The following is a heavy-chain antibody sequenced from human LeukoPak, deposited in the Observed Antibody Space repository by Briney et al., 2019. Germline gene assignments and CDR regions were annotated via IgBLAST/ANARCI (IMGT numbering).Heavy chain of an antibody. Sequence: GGSLRLSCAASGFTFDDYGMSWVRQAPGKELEWVSGINWNGGSTGYADSVKGRFTISRDNAKNSLYLQVSSLRAEDTAWYYCARGQNYYGSGSQTFDIWGQGTMVTVSS. J-gene: IGHJ3*02. D-gene: IGHD3-10*01. V-gene: IGHV3-20*04. CDR2: INWNGGST. CDR3: ARGQNYYGSGSQTFDI. CDR1: GFTFDDYG.